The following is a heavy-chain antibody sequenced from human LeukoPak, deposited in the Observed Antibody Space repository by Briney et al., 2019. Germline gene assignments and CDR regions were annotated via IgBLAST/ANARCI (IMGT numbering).Heavy chain of an antibody. V-gene: IGHV3-21*01. CDR3: ARAHNWKYGSFDF. D-gene: IGHD1-7*01. CDR1: GFTFSSYS. J-gene: IGHJ4*02. Sequence: GGSLRLSCAASGFTFSSYSMNWVRQAPGKGLEWVSCISSSSSYIYYADSVKGRFTISRDNAKNSLYLQMNSLRAEDTAVYYCARAHNWKYGSFDFWGQGTLVAVSS. CDR2: ISSSSSYI.